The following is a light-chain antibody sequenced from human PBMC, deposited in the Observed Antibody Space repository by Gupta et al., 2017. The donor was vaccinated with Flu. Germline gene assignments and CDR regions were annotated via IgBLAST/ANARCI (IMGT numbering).Light chain of an antibody. CDR3: QQLNSYPPT. V-gene: IGKV1-9*01. Sequence: PSFMSASVGDRVTITCRASQGISTYLAWYQQKPGKAPNLLIYVASTLQSGVPSRFSGSGSGTEFTLTISSLQPEDFATYYCQQLNSYPPTFGQGTKVEIK. CDR1: QGISTY. J-gene: IGKJ2*01. CDR2: VAS.